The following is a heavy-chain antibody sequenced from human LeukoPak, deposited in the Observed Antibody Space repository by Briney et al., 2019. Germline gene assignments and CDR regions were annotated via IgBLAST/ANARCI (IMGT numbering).Heavy chain of an antibody. Sequence: SVKVSCKASGDTFSNYAISWVRQAPGQGLEWMGRIIPMIGIVNYAQKFQSRVTLTADKSTSTAYMELSSLRSEDTAVFYCARAPRNIVATLPDYWGQGTLVTVSS. J-gene: IGHJ4*02. CDR3: ARAPRNIVATLPDY. CDR1: GDTFSNYA. D-gene: IGHD5-12*01. CDR2: IIPMIGIV. V-gene: IGHV1-69*04.